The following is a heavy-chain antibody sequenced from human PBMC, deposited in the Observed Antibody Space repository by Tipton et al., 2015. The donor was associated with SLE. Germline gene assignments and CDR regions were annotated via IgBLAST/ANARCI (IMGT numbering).Heavy chain of an antibody. D-gene: IGHD1-26*01. J-gene: IGHJ5*02. CDR1: GYSISSGYY. V-gene: IGHV4-38-2*02. CDR3: ARHRVGRFDP. Sequence: TLSLTCTVSGYSISSGYYWGWIRQPPGKGLEWIGSIYHSGSTYYNPSLKSRVTISVDTSKNQFSLKLSSVAAADTAVYYCARHRVGRFDPWGQGTLVTVSS. CDR2: IYHSGST.